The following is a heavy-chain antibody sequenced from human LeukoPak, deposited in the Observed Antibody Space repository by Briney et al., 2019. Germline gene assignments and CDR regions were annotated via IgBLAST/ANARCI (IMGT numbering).Heavy chain of an antibody. CDR3: ARDRATGGYLDY. J-gene: IGHJ4*02. D-gene: IGHD5-12*01. CDR1: GGSISSSSYY. V-gene: IGHV4-39*07. CDR2: IYYSGST. Sequence: SETLSLTCTVSGGSISSSSYYWGWIRQPPGKGLEWIGSIYYSGSTYYNPSLKSRVTISVDTSKDQFSLKLSPVTAADTAVYYCARDRATGGYLDYWGQGTLVTVSS.